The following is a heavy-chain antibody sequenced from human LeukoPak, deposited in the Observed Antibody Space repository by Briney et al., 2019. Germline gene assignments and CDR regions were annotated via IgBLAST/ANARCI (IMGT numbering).Heavy chain of an antibody. J-gene: IGHJ4*02. CDR2: IRSDGVER. V-gene: IGHV3-7*03. CDR3: AREFTGYGNTDY. Sequence: GGSLRLSCTAAGFSLSMYWMSWVRQAPGKGLEWVANIRSDGVERYYVDSVRGRFTISTDTAKNTLYLQMNSLRADDTAVYYCAREFTGYGNTDYWGQGTLVTVSS. CDR1: GFSLSMYW. D-gene: IGHD5-12*01.